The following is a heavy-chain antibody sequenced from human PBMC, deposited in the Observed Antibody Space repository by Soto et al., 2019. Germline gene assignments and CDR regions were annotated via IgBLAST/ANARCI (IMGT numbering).Heavy chain of an antibody. J-gene: IGHJ4*02. D-gene: IGHD3-16*01. CDR3: VCGGNFFVY. V-gene: IGHV3-7*01. CDR2: INQDGSER. Sequence: EVQLVESGGGWFNPGGSLRLPGAASGSTFSTYWRTWFRQPPGKGLGGGASINQDGSERYYVDSVRGRFTISRDNAKNSLYLQMNSLRAEDTAVYYCVCGGNFFVYWGQGTLVTVSP. CDR1: GSTFSTYW.